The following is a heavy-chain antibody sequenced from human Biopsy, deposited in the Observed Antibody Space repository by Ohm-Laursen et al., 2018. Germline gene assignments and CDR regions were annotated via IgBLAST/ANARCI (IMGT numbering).Heavy chain of an antibody. CDR1: EGSFSNYG. D-gene: IGHD3-9*01. V-gene: IGHV1-69*06. CDR3: ATKLTGYFHH. Sequence: SSVKVSCKAPEGSFSNYGVNWVRQAPGQGLEWLGGNIPILGTGNYAQKFQDRVTVAANTSTSTATMELRSLRSDDTAVYYCATKLTGYFHHWGQGTLVIVSS. J-gene: IGHJ1*01. CDR2: NIPILGTG.